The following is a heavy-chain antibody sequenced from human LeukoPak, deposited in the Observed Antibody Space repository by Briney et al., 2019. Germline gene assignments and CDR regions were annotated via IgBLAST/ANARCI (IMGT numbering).Heavy chain of an antibody. V-gene: IGHV3-66*01. CDR3: AKSEGSSSARRFDY. Sequence: GGSLRLSCAASGFTVSSKYMSWVRQAPGKGLEWVSVIYSGGSTYYADSVKGRFSISRDNSKNTLYLQVNSLRAEDTAAYYCAKSEGSSSARRFDYWGQGTLVTVSS. J-gene: IGHJ4*02. CDR1: GFTVSSKY. CDR2: IYSGGST. D-gene: IGHD6-19*01.